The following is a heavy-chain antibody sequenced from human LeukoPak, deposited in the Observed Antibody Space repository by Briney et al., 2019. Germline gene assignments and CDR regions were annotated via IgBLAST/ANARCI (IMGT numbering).Heavy chain of an antibody. D-gene: IGHD3-10*01. CDR3: ASQLQAGYYYGSGSYDY. CDR1: GYTFTSYA. V-gene: IGHV7-4-1*02. Sequence: GASVKVSCKASGYTFTSYAMNWVRQAPGQGLEWMGWINTNTGNPTYAQGFTGRFAFSLDTSVSTAYLQISSLKAEDTAVYYCASQLQAGYYYGSGSYDYWGQGTLVTVSS. CDR2: INTNTGNP. J-gene: IGHJ4*02.